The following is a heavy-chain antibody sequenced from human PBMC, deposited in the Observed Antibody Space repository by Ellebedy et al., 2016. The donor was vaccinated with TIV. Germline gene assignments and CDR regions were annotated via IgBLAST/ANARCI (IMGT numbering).Heavy chain of an antibody. V-gene: IGHV1-18*01. CDR2: ISAYNGNT. Sequence: ASVKVSXXASGYTFTSYGISWVRQAPGQGLEWMGWISAYNGNTNYAQKLQGRVTMTTDTSTSTAYMELRSLRSDDTAVYYCARGQLDDPRSAYYYYGMDVWGQGTTVTVSS. CDR1: GYTFTSYG. D-gene: IGHD6-13*01. J-gene: IGHJ6*02. CDR3: ARGQLDDPRSAYYYYGMDV.